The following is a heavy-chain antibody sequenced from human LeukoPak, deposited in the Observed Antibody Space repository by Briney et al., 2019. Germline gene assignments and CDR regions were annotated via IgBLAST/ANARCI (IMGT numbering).Heavy chain of an antibody. CDR2: INHSGST. CDR3: VRDRGGNRDGYYSYS. J-gene: IGHJ4*01. Sequence: SETLCPTCAVYVGSFTAYYWSWSAKPPGKGLEWCGEINHSGSTTYTPSPKSRVTISVYTSTKQFSMKLSSVTAADTPVYYCVRDRGGNRDGYYSYSCGHRNLLTVSS. CDR1: VGSFTAYY. D-gene: IGHD5-18*01. V-gene: IGHV4-34*01.